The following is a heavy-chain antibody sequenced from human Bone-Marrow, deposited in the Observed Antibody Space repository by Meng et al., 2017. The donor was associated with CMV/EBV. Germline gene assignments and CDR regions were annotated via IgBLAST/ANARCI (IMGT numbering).Heavy chain of an antibody. Sequence: ASVMASCKASGYTLNDNYIHWVRQAPGQGLEWMGWLNPDSGTTKYAQKFQDRVTLTRDMSINTAYMDLSRLKFDDTAVYFCARAQAIGAANWFEPWGHGTLVTVSS. CDR3: ARAQAIGAANWFEP. V-gene: IGHV1-2*02. CDR2: LNPDSGTT. J-gene: IGHJ5*02. D-gene: IGHD6-13*01. CDR1: GYTLNDNY.